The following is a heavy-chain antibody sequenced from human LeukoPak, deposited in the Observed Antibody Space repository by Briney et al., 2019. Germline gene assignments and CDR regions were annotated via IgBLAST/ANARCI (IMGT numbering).Heavy chain of an antibody. D-gene: IGHD3-10*01. CDR1: GYSFTSYW. V-gene: IGHV5-10-1*01. J-gene: IGHJ6*04. CDR2: IDPSDSYT. Sequence: GESLKISCKGSGYSFTSYWISWVRQMPGKGLEWMGRIDPSDSYTNYSPSFQGHVTISADKSISTAYLQWSSLKASDTAMYYCARLLYSYGSGSYYGYYGMDAWGKGTTVTVSS. CDR3: ARLLYSYGSGSYYGYYGMDA.